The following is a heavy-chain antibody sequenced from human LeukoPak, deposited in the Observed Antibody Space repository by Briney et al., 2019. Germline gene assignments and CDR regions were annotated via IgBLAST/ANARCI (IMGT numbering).Heavy chain of an antibody. V-gene: IGHV4-59*01. CDR1: GGSSSSYY. J-gene: IGHJ3*02. D-gene: IGHD4-17*01. CDR3: ARSYQDDYGVVGAFDI. CDR2: IYYSGST. Sequence: SETLSLTCTVSGGSSSSYYWSWIRQPPGKGLEWIGYIYYSGSTNYNPSLKSRVTISVDTSKNQFSLKLSSVTAADTAVYYCARSYQDDYGVVGAFDIWGQGTMVTVSS.